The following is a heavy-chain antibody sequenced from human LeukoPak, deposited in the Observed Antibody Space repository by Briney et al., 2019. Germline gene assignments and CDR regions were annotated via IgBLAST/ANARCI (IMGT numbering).Heavy chain of an antibody. CDR1: GGSIRNYY. J-gene: IGHJ5*02. CDR2: VDKRGST. V-gene: IGHV4-59*08. CDR3: ARGGSRWYGYHDWFDP. D-gene: IGHD2-2*03. Sequence: SETLSLTCSVPGGSIRNYYLMWIRQSPGKGLEWIGNVDKRGSTNYNPSFKSRVIVSSDTSRNEFSLKLNSVTATDTTIYYCARGGSRWYGYHDWFDPWGQGTRVTVSS.